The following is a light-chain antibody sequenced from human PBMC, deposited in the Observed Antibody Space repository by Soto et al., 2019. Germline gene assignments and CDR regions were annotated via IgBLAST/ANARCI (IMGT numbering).Light chain of an antibody. V-gene: IGKV3-20*01. J-gene: IGKJ1*01. CDR1: QTVRNNY. Sequence: EFVLTQSPGTLSLSPGERATLSCRASQTVRNNYLAWYQQKPGQAPRLLIYDASSRATGIPDRFSVSGSGTDFTLTISRLESGDFAVYYCQQYGDSPRTFGQGTKVDI. CDR3: QQYGDSPRT. CDR2: DAS.